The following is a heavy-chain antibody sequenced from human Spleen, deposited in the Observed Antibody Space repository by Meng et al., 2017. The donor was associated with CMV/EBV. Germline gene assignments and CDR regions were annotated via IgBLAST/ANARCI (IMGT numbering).Heavy chain of an antibody. Sequence: GFSISRNGVGVGWIRQPPGKALEWLGTMYWNDDKRYSPSLKNRLSFTRDTSKDQVVLTLTNVNPVDTGTYYCAYRRGYLEWAEGFDYWGPGALVTVSS. V-gene: IGHV2-5*01. CDR2: MYWNDDK. CDR1: GFSISRNGVG. CDR3: AYRRGYLEWAEGFDY. J-gene: IGHJ4*02. D-gene: IGHD3-3*01.